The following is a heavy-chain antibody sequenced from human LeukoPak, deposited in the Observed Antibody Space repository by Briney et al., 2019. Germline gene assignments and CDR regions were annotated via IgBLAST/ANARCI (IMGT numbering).Heavy chain of an antibody. D-gene: IGHD1-14*01. CDR3: AAHRDYSYYMDV. V-gene: IGHV3-23*01. CDR2: ISGGGGST. Sequence: PGGSLRLSCAASGFTFSSYAMSWVRQAPGKGLERVSTISGGGGSTYYADSVKVRFTISRDSSKNTLYLQMNSLRAEDTAVYYCAAHRDYSYYMDVWGKGTTVTVSS. CDR1: GFTFSSYA. J-gene: IGHJ6*03.